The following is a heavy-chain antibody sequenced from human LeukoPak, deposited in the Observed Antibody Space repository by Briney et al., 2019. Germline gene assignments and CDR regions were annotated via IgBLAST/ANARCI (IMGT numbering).Heavy chain of an antibody. D-gene: IGHD6-19*01. V-gene: IGHV3-33*01. J-gene: IGHJ4*02. Sequence: GGPLRLSCAASGFTFSSYGMHWVRQAPGKGLEWVAVIWYDGSNKYYADSVKGRFTISRDNSKNTLYLQMNSLRAEDTAVYYCARSIAVAGFDYWGQGTLVTVSS. CDR2: IWYDGSNK. CDR1: GFTFSSYG. CDR3: ARSIAVAGFDY.